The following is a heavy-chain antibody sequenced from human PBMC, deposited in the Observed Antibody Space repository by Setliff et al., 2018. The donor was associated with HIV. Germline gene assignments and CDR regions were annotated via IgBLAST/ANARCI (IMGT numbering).Heavy chain of an antibody. V-gene: IGHV1-2*04. J-gene: IGHJ6*02. CDR2: INPNTGGT. CDR3: ARGRTNSSYYNFWSAYSSTMDV. CDR1: GYTFTGYY. D-gene: IGHD3-3*01. Sequence: ASVKVSCKASGYTFTGYYIHWVRQAPGQGLEWMGWINPNTGGTDYAQKFQGWVTMTRETSISTAYMELMRLKSDDAAVYYCARGRTNSSYYNFWSAYSSTMDVWGHGTTVTVSS.